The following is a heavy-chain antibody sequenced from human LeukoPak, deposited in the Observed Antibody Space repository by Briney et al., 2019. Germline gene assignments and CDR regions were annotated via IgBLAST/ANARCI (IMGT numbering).Heavy chain of an antibody. CDR2: ISAYNGNT. D-gene: IGHD6-6*01. CDR3: ARKAARYGYYFDY. CDR1: GYTFTSYG. Sequence: VEVSFKASGYTFTSYGISWVRQAPGQGLEWMGWISAYNGNTNYAQKLQGRVTMTTDTSTSTAYMELRSLRSDDTAVYYCARKAARYGYYFDYWGQGTLVTVSS. J-gene: IGHJ4*02. V-gene: IGHV1-18*01.